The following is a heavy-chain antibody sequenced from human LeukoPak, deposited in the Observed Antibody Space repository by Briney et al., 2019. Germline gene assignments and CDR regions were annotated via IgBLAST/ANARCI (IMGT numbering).Heavy chain of an antibody. D-gene: IGHD3-16*02. CDR1: GFSFSGSW. CDR3: AKVELSASGGELDP. J-gene: IGHJ5*02. V-gene: IGHV3-7*03. CDR2: IKPDGSAK. Sequence: GGSLRLSCAASGFSFSGSWMSWVRQTPGKRLEWAGHIKPDGSAKYYDDSVKGRFTISRDNSKNTLYLEMKSLRADDTAVYYCAKVELSASGGELDPWGQGTLVIVSS.